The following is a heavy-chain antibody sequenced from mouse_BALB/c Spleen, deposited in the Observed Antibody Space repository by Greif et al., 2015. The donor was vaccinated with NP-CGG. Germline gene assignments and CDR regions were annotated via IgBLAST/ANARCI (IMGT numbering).Heavy chain of an antibody. Sequence: EVKLVESGGGLVQPGGSLKLSCAASGFTFSSYGMSWVRQTPDKRLELVATINSNGGSTYYPDSVKGRFTISRDNAKNTLYLQMSSLKSEGTAMYYCATGFAYWGQGTLVTVSA. J-gene: IGHJ3*01. CDR2: INSNGGST. CDR3: ATGFAY. CDR1: GFTFSSYG. V-gene: IGHV5-6-3*01.